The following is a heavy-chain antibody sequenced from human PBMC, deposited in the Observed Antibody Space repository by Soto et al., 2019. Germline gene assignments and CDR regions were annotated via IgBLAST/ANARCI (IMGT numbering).Heavy chain of an antibody. D-gene: IGHD5-18*01. CDR1: GGSISSYY. J-gene: IGHJ6*02. CDR3: ARERGYSYGSDYGMDV. CDR2: IYYSGRT. Sequence: ETLSLTSTVSGGSISSYYWSWIRRPPGKGLAWIGYIYYSGRTHYNPSLKSRVTISVDTSKTQFSLKLSSVTAADTAVYYCARERGYSYGSDYGMDVWGQGTTVTVSS. V-gene: IGHV4-59*01.